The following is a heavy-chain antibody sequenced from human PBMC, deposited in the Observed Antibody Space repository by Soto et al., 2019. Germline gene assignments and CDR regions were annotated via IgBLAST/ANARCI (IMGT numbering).Heavy chain of an antibody. V-gene: IGHV4-31*02. Sequence: LCGGSISGGTYYWSWIRQPPGQGLEWIGYIYFSGSTYYNPSLKSRVIISVDTSENQFSLRLSSVTAADTAVYYCARGDWPTQMDVWGQGTTVTVSS. J-gene: IGHJ6*02. CDR3: ARGDWPTQMDV. D-gene: IGHD2-21*01. CDR2: IYFSGST. CDR1: GGSISGGTYY.